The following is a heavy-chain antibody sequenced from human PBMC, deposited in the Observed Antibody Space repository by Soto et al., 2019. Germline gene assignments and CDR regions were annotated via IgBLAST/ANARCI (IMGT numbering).Heavy chain of an antibody. CDR2: IYPGDSDT. J-gene: IGHJ4*02. CDR3: ARQGTYYYDSSGYSLDY. D-gene: IGHD3-22*01. CDR1: GYSFTSYW. Sequence: PGESLKSSCKGSGYSFTSYWIGWVRQMPVKGLEWMGIIYPGDSDTRYSPSFQGQVTISADKSISTAYLQWSSLKASDTAMYYCARQGTYYYDSSGYSLDYWGQGTLVTVSS. V-gene: IGHV5-51*01.